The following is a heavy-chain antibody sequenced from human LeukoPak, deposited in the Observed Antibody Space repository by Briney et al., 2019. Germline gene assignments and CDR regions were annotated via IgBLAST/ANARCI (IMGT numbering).Heavy chain of an antibody. CDR1: GFTFSSYG. CDR3: AKGPGSGSYPSY. CDR2: ISYDGSNK. V-gene: IGHV3-30*18. Sequence: GGSLRLSCAASGFTFSSYGMHWVRQAPGKGLEWVAVISYDGSNKYYADSVKGRITISRDNSKNTLYLQMNSLRAEDTAVYYCAKGPGSGSYPSYWGQGTLVTVSS. J-gene: IGHJ4*02. D-gene: IGHD3-10*01.